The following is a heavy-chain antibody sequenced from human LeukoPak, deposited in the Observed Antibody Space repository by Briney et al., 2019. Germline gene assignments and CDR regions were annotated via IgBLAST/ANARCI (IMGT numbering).Heavy chain of an antibody. Sequence: SETLSLTCTVSDDSISDYYRGWIRQPPGKGLEWIGYFYNSGRSTYNPSHKSRVTISADTSKNHFSLKLNSVTTADTAVYYCTRGAGWLIDYWGQGILVTVSS. V-gene: IGHV4-59*01. J-gene: IGHJ4*02. CDR1: DDSISDYY. CDR3: TRGAGWLIDY. CDR2: FYNSGRS. D-gene: IGHD3-16*01.